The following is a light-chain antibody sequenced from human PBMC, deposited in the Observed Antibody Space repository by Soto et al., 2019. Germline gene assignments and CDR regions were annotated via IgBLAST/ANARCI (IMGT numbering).Light chain of an antibody. CDR2: TAS. CDR3: QQAASFPFT. V-gene: IGKV1-12*02. J-gene: IGKJ3*01. CDR1: QPIKTW. Sequence: DIQLTQSPASVSAAVGDRINISCRASQPIKTWLAWYQQKPGKGPKLLIYTASTLGTGVPSRFSGSGSGTDFTLTISSLQPEDAAIYSCQQAASFPFTFGPGARV.